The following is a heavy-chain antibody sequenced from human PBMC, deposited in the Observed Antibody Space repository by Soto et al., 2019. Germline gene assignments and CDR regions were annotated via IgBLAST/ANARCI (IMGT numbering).Heavy chain of an antibody. D-gene: IGHD7-27*01. Sequence: ASVKVSCKASGYTFTGYHIHWVRQAPGQGLEWMGWINTNSGATNYAQNFQGWVTMTRDTSTNTAYVQMNSLRADDTAVYYCARGGTSTTYWGLFYNWGQGTLVTVSS. CDR3: ARGGTSTTYWGLFYN. CDR2: INTNSGAT. J-gene: IGHJ4*02. V-gene: IGHV1-2*04. CDR1: GYTFTGYH.